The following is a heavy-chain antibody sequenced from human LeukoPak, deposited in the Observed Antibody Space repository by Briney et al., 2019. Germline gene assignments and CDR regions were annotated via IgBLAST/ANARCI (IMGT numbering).Heavy chain of an antibody. J-gene: IGHJ4*02. CDR3: AGEGDGGGLNFDN. Sequence: SETLSLTCTVSGGSMSSYYWSWIRQPPGKGLEWIGYIYYSGSTGYNPSLKSRVTISVETSKKQFSLKLSSVTAADTAVYYCAGEGDGGGLNFDNWGQGTLVTVSS. D-gene: IGHD5-24*01. CDR2: IYYSGST. CDR1: GGSMSSYY. V-gene: IGHV4-59*01.